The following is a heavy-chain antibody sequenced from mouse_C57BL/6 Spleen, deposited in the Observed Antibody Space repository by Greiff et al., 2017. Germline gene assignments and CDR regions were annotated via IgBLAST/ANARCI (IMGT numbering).Heavy chain of an antibody. CDR1: GYTFTSYW. V-gene: IGHV1-53*01. CDR2: INPSNGGT. J-gene: IGHJ3*01. D-gene: IGHD2-4*01. Sequence: QVQLQQSGTELVKPGASVKLSCQASGYTFTSYWMHWVKQRPGQGLEWIGNINPSNGGTNYNEKFKSKATLTVDKSSSTAYMQLSSLTSEDSAVYYCARYDYDPAWFAYWGQGTLVTVSA. CDR3: ARYDYDPAWFAY.